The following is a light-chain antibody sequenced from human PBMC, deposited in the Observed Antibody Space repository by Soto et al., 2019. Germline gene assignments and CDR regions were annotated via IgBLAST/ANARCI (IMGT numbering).Light chain of an antibody. J-gene: IGKJ1*01. CDR2: KSS. V-gene: IGKV2-30*01. Sequence: DVVMTQSPLSLPVTLGQPASISCRSSQSLVYSDGIAYLSWCQQRPGQSPRRLIYKSSRRDSGGPARFDGSGSGTDFTRLVNRVVAGDVGIYYCIQVTHWPPTFGRVTRVDI. CDR3: IQVTHWPPT. CDR1: QSLVYSDGIAY.